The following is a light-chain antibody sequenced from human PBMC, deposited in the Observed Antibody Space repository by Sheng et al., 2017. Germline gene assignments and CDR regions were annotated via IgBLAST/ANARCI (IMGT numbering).Light chain of an antibody. CDR1: KLGDKY. CDR3: QACDNSKEV. J-gene: IGLJ2*01. CDR2: HDS. Sequence: SSELTQPPSVSVSPGQTASITCSGDKLGDKYICWYQQKPGQSPVLLIFHDSKRPSGIPERFSGSNSGNTATLTISGTQAMDEADYYCQACDNSKEVFGGGTKLTVL. V-gene: IGLV3-1*01.